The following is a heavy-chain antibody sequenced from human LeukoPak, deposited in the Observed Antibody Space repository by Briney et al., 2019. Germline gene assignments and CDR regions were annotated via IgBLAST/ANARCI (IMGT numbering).Heavy chain of an antibody. CDR1: GYTFTSYG. Sequence: ASVKVSCKASGYTFTSYGISWVRQAPGQGLEWLGWISAYNGNTNYAQKLQGRVTMTTDTSTSTAYMELRSLRSDDTAVYYCAREMADIVATIFIGDAFDIWGQGTMVTVSS. D-gene: IGHD5-12*01. J-gene: IGHJ3*02. CDR3: AREMADIVATIFIGDAFDI. CDR2: ISAYNGNT. V-gene: IGHV1-18*04.